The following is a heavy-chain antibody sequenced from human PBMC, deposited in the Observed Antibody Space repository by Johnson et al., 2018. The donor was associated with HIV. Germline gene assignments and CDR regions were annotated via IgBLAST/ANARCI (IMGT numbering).Heavy chain of an antibody. CDR2: INWNGGST. D-gene: IGHD4-23*01. V-gene: IGHV3-20*04. J-gene: IGHJ3*02. CDR1: GFTFDDYG. CDR3: ATVVTADLTHGTRGAFDI. Sequence: VQLVESGGGVVRPGGSLRLSCAASGFTFDDYGMSWVRQAPGKGLEWVSGINWNGGSTGYADSVKGRFTISRDNAKNSLYLQMNSLRAEDTASYYCATVVTADLTHGTRGAFDIWGQGTMVTVSS.